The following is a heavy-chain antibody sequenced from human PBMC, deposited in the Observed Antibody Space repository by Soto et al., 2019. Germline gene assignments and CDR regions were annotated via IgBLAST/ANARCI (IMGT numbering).Heavy chain of an antibody. CDR3: ARAGKYCSGDSCQPSYYFSHMDV. CDR2: ISAYDGNT. V-gene: IGHV1-18*01. CDR1: GYTFTTYG. J-gene: IGHJ6*03. Sequence: QVQLVQSGAEVKKPGASVRVSCKASGYTFTTYGISWVRQAPGQGLEWMGWISAYDGNTNYARILQGRVTMTTDTSTSTAYMERGSLRYDDPAVYYCARAGKYCSGDSCQPSYYFSHMDVWGKGTTLTVSS. D-gene: IGHD2-15*01.